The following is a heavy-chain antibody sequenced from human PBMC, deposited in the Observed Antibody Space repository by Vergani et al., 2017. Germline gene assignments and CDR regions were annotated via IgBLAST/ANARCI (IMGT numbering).Heavy chain of an antibody. CDR3: ARHPPSGSYFTARGFDP. V-gene: IGHV6-1*01. D-gene: IGHD1-26*01. J-gene: IGHJ5*02. CDR2: TYYRSKWYN. CDR1: GDSVSSNSAA. Sequence: QVQLQQSGPGLVKPSQTLSLTCAISGDSVSSNSAAWNWIRQSPSRGLEWLGRTYYRSKWYNDYAVSVKSRITINPDTSKNQFSLKLSSVTAADTAVYYCARHPPSGSYFTARGFDPWGQGALVTVSS.